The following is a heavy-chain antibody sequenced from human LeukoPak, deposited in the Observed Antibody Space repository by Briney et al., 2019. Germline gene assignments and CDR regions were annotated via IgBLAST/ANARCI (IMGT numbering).Heavy chain of an antibody. CDR1: GGSMIRTDYY. CDR3: ARGPLGGFDY. D-gene: IGHD3-16*01. CDR2: IYHSGST. Sequence: SETLSLTCTVSGGSMIRTDYYWGWIRQPPGKGLEWIGSIYHSGSTYYNPSLESRVSVSVDTSKSQFSLKLSSVTAADTAVYYCARGPLGGFDYWGQGTLVTVSS. J-gene: IGHJ4*02. V-gene: IGHV4-39*07.